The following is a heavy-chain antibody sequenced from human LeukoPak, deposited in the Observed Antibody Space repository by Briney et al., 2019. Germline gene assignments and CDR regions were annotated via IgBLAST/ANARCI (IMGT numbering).Heavy chain of an antibody. Sequence: SETLSLTCTVSGGSISSHDWSWIRQPPGKGLEYTGYIHYSGITNYNPSLMSRVTISVDTSKNQISLKLSSVTAADTAVYYCARRYNYVFDYWGQGTLVTVSS. V-gene: IGHV4-59*11. D-gene: IGHD1-1*01. J-gene: IGHJ4*02. CDR3: ARRYNYVFDY. CDR2: IHYSGIT. CDR1: GGSISSHD.